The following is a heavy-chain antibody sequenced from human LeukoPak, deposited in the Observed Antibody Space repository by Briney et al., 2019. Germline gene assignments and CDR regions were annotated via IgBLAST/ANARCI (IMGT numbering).Heavy chain of an antibody. V-gene: IGHV4-4*07. CDR3: ARVRNYYGSGSPDY. J-gene: IGHJ4*02. Sequence: SETLSLTCTVSGGSISSYYWSWIRQPAGKGPEWIGRIYTSESTNYNPSLKSRVTISVDTSKNQFSLKLSSVTAADTAVYYCARVRNYYGSGSPDYWGQGTLVTVSS. CDR2: IYTSEST. CDR1: GGSISSYY. D-gene: IGHD3-10*01.